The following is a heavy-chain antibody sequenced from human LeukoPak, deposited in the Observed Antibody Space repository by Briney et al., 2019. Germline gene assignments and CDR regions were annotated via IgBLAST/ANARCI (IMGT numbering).Heavy chain of an antibody. Sequence: SVKDSCKASGGTFISYAISWMRQAHGQGLKWMGGIIPIFGTANYAQKFQGRVTITTDESTSTAYMELRSLRSDDTAVYYCARGDWNLDYWGQGILVTVSS. CDR1: GGTFISYA. D-gene: IGHD1-1*01. CDR2: IIPIFGTA. V-gene: IGHV1-69*05. J-gene: IGHJ4*02. CDR3: ARGDWNLDY.